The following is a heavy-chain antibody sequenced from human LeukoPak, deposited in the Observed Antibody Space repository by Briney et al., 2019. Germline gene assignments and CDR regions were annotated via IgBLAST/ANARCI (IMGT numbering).Heavy chain of an antibody. D-gene: IGHD3-22*01. Sequence: GGSLRLSCAASGFTFSSYWMHWVRQAPGKGLVWVSRINSEGSSATYADSVKGRFTISRDNANNTLYLQMNSLGAEDTAVYYCASWSSLGSGYYIDYWGQGTLVTVSS. J-gene: IGHJ4*02. CDR3: ASWSSLGSGYYIDY. CDR1: GFTFSSYW. V-gene: IGHV3-74*01. CDR2: INSEGSSA.